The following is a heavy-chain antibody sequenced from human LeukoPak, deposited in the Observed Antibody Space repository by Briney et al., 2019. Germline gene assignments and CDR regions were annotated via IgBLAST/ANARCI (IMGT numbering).Heavy chain of an antibody. CDR1: GYTFTGYY. Sequence: ASVKVSCKASGYTFTGYYMHWVRQAPGQGLEWMGWINPNSGGTNYAQKFQGRVTLTRDTSISTAYMELTRLRSDDTAVYYCARTAQDFDWLGDFQHWGQGTLVTVSS. D-gene: IGHD3-9*01. CDR2: INPNSGGT. V-gene: IGHV1-2*02. CDR3: ARTAQDFDWLGDFQH. J-gene: IGHJ1*01.